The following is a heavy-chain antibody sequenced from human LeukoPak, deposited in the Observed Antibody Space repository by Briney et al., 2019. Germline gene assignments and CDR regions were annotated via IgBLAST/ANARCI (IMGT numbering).Heavy chain of an antibody. D-gene: IGHD5-24*01. V-gene: IGHV3-30*02. J-gene: IGHJ6*03. CDR1: GFTFSSYG. Sequence: GGSLRLSCAASGFTFSSYGMHWVRQAPGKGLEWVAFIRYDGSNKYYADSVKGRFTISRDNSKNTLYLQMNSLRAEDRAVYYCAKDEIASYYYYMDVWGKGTTVTISS. CDR3: AKDEIASYYYYMDV. CDR2: IRYDGSNK.